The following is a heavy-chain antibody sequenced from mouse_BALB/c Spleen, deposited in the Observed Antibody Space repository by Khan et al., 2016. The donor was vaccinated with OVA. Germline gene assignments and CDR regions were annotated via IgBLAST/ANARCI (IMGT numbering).Heavy chain of an antibody. D-gene: IGHD2-14*01. CDR2: INTYTGEP. J-gene: IGHJ4*01. Sequence: QIQLVQSGPELKKPGETVKISCKASGYTFTNYGMNWVKQAPGKGLKWMGWINTYTGEPTYGDDFKGRFALSLETSASTAYLQINNLKNEDTATXCSARVGYKGTMDYWGQGTSVTVSS. CDR3: ARVGYKGTMDY. V-gene: IGHV9-3-1*01. CDR1: GYTFTNYG.